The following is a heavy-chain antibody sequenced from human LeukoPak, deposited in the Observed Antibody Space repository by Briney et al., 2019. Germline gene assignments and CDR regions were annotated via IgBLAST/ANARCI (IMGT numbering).Heavy chain of an antibody. CDR1: DRSISSSSYY. V-gene: IGHV4-39*07. CDR3: ARVVTMVRGVITKKDYYYYMDF. J-gene: IGHJ6*03. D-gene: IGHD3-10*01. CDR2: IYCCGST. Sequence: SETQSLTCTVSDRSISSSSYYWRWIRQPPGKELEWIGRIYCCGSTNYNRSLKSRVTISVDTSKNQFSLKLSSVTAAVTAVYYCARVVTMVRGVITKKDYYYYMDFWGKGTTVTISS.